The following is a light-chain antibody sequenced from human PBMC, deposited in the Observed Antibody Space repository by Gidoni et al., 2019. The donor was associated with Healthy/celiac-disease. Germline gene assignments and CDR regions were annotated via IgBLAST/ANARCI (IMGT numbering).Light chain of an antibody. J-gene: IGKJ1*01. CDR3: KQYNSYART. Sequence: DIQMTQSPSTLSAAIGDRVTITCRASQTISSWLAWYQQKPGKAPKLLIYKASSLESGVPSRFSGSGSGTEFTLTISRLQLDDFATYYCKQYNSYARTFGQGTKVEIK. CDR2: KAS. V-gene: IGKV1-5*03. CDR1: QTISSW.